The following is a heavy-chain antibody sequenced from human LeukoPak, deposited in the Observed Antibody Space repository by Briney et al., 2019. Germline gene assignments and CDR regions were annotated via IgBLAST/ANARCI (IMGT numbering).Heavy chain of an antibody. CDR1: GFTFDDYA. CDR2: ISWNSVSI. J-gene: IGHJ4*02. Sequence: HPGGSLRLSCAASGFTFDDYAMHWVRQAPGKGLESVSGISWNSVSIGYADSVKGRFTISRDNAKNSLYLQMNSLRAEDTALCYCAKDSGSYSLSLDYWGQGTLVTVSS. V-gene: IGHV3-9*01. D-gene: IGHD1-26*01. CDR3: AKDSGSYSLSLDY.